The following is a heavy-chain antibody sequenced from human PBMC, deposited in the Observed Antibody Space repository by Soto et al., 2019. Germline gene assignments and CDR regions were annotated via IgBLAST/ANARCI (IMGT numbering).Heavy chain of an antibody. D-gene: IGHD4-17*01. CDR2: TSYGGST. Sequence: QVQLQEWGPRLVKPSETLSLTCAVSGGFVSSGNYYWSWIRRSQGKGLERLGYTSYGGSTIYNPSLESRVTISLDTSKNQFSLSLRSVAAADTAIYYRARQLDSTVFDQWGQGTLVTVSS. CDR1: GGFVSSGNYY. J-gene: IGHJ4*02. CDR3: ARQLDSTVFDQ. V-gene: IGHV4-61*01.